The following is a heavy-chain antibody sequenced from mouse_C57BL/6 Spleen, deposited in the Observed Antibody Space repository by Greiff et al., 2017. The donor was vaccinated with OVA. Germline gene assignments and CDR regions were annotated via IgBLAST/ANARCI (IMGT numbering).Heavy chain of an antibody. V-gene: IGHV1-18*01. CDR3: ARRMTVVDPFAY. CDR2: INPNNGGT. CDR1: GYTFTDYN. J-gene: IGHJ3*01. Sequence: EVKLQESGPELVKPGASVTIPCKASGYTFTDYNMDWVKQSHGKSLEWIGDINPNNGGTIYNQKFKGKATLTVDKSSSTAYMELRSLTSEDTAVYYCARRMTVVDPFAYWGQGTLVTVSA. D-gene: IGHD1-1*01.